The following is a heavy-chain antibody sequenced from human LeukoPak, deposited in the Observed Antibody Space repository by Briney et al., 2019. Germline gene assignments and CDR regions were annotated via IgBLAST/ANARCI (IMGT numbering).Heavy chain of an antibody. CDR2: IYYDGSI. Sequence: SETLSLTCTVSGGSISSSPYYWGWIRQPPGKGLEWIASIYYDGSIYYDPSLRSRVTMSVDTSKNEFSLKVNSVTAADTAVYYCARGSSGYCSAASCFRPEDAFGIWGQGTVVTVS. J-gene: IGHJ3*02. CDR1: GGSISSSPYY. CDR3: ARGSSGYCSAASCFRPEDAFGI. V-gene: IGHV4-39*07. D-gene: IGHD2-15*01.